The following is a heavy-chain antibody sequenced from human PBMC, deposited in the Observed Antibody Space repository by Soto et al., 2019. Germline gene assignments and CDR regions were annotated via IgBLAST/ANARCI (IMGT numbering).Heavy chain of an antibody. D-gene: IGHD6-13*01. CDR2: IRGRADNYAT. Sequence: EVQLVESGGDLVQPGGSLKLSCAASGFIFSGTTIHWVRQASGEGLEWVGRIRGRADNYATGYAASVKGRFTISRDDSKKTVYLQMNSLKTEDTAVYFCTRAPDGNNADYWGQGTLVTVSS. CDR1: GFIFSGTT. J-gene: IGHJ4*02. CDR3: TRAPDGNNADY. V-gene: IGHV3-73*02.